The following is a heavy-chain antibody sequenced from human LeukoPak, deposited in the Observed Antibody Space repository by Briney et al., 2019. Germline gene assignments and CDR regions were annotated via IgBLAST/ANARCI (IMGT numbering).Heavy chain of an antibody. CDR3: ARDRYCSGGSCYPQFDY. V-gene: IGHV3-74*01. CDR1: GFTFSSYW. CDR2: INSDGSST. D-gene: IGHD2-15*01. J-gene: IGHJ4*02. Sequence: GRSLILSCAASGFTFSSYWMHWVRQAPGKGLVWVSRINSDGSSTSYADSVKGRFTISRDNAKNTLYLQMNSLRAEDTAVYYCARDRYCSGGSCYPQFDYWGQGTLVTVSS.